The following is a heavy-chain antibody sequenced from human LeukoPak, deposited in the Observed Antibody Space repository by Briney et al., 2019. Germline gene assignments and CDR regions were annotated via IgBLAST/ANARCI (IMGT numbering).Heavy chain of an antibody. CDR3: ARGLANLRYGSGRIYFDY. J-gene: IGHJ4*02. D-gene: IGHD3-10*01. V-gene: IGHV4-59*12. CDR2: IYYSGST. CDR1: GGSISSYY. Sequence: SETLSLTCTVSGGSISSYYWSWIRQPPGKGLEWIGYIYYSGSTNYNPSLKSRVTISVDTSKNQFSLKLSSVTAADTAVYYCARGLANLRYGSGRIYFDYWGQGTLVTVSS.